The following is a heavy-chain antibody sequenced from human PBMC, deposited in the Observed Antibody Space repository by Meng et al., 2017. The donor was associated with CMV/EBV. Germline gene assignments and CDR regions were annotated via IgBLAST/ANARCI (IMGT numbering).Heavy chain of an antibody. CDR3: ARDRITIFGVVIRPVDYYYGMDV. CDR2: ISSSGSTI. CDR1: GFTFSSYE. D-gene: IGHD3-3*01. Sequence: GGSLRLSCAASGFTFSSYEMNWVRQAPGKGLEGVSYISSSGSTIYYADSVKGRFTISRDNAKNSLYLQMNSLRAEDTAVYYCARDRITIFGVVIRPVDYYYGMDVWGQGTTVTVSS. V-gene: IGHV3-48*03. J-gene: IGHJ6*02.